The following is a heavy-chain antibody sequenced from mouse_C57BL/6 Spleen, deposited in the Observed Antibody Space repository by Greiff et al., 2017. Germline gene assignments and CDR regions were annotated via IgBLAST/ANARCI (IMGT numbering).Heavy chain of an antibody. V-gene: IGHV7-3*01. CDR2: IRNKANGYTT. CDR1: GFTFTDYY. Sequence: EVKLMESGGGLVQPGGSLSLSCAASGFTFTDYYMSWVRQPPGKALEWLGFIRNKANGYTTEYSASVKGRFTISRDNSQSILYLQMNALRAEDSATYYCARSPGNLYAMDYWGQGTSVTVSS. CDR3: ARSPGNLYAMDY. J-gene: IGHJ4*01. D-gene: IGHD2-1*01.